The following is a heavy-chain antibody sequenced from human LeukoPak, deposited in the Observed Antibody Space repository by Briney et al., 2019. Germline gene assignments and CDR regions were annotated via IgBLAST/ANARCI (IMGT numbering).Heavy chain of an antibody. CDR2: ITSSSTSM. V-gene: IGHV3-21*01. CDR1: GFTFTTYS. D-gene: IGHD3-9*01. Sequence: GGSLRLSCAASGFTFTTYSMNWVRQAPGKGLEWVSSITSSSTSMYYADSVKGRFTISRDNAKNSLYLQMISLRAEDTAVYYCARTYDDILTGYNPYFDYWGQGTLVTVSS. CDR3: ARTYDDILTGYNPYFDY. J-gene: IGHJ4*02.